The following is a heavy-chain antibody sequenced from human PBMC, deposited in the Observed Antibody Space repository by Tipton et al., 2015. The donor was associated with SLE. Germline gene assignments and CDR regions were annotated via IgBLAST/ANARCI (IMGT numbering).Heavy chain of an antibody. CDR2: IYYSGST. Sequence: TLSLTCTVSGGSISSYYWSWIRQPPGKGLEWIGYIYYSGSTNYNPSPKSRVTISVDTSKNQFSLKLSSVTAADTAVYYCARGVVGATAYFDYWGQGTLVTVSS. J-gene: IGHJ4*02. CDR1: GGSISSYY. CDR3: ARGVVGATAYFDY. D-gene: IGHD1-26*01. V-gene: IGHV4-59*01.